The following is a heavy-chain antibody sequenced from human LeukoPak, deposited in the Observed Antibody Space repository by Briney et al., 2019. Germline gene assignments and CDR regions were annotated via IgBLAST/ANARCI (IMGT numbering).Heavy chain of an antibody. Sequence: GGSLRLSRAASGFTLSSYGMHGVRQAPRKGLEWVAGISYDGSNKYYADSVKGRFTISRDNSKNTLYLQMNSLRAEDTAVYCCARGSSRGWYHYFDYWGQGTLVTVSS. CDR3: ARGSSRGWYHYFDY. CDR2: ISYDGSNK. D-gene: IGHD6-19*01. J-gene: IGHJ4*02. CDR1: GFTLSSYG. V-gene: IGHV3-30*03.